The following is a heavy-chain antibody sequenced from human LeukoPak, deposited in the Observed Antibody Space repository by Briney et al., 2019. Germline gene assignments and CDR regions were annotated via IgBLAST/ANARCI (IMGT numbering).Heavy chain of an antibody. Sequence: PSETLSLTCTDSGGSISSYYWSWIRQPAGKGLEWVGRIYTSGSTNYNPPLTSRVTMSVDTSKNQFSLKLSSVTAADTAVYYCARHADPRDSSGWYYFDYWGQGTLVTVSS. CDR3: ARHADPRDSSGWYYFDY. D-gene: IGHD6-19*01. V-gene: IGHV4-4*07. CDR1: GGSISSYY. CDR2: IYTSGST. J-gene: IGHJ4*02.